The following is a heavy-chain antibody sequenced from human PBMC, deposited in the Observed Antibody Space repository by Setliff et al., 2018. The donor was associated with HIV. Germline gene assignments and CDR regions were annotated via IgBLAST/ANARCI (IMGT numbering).Heavy chain of an antibody. V-gene: IGHV4-59*08. CDR1: GGSISHYY. D-gene: IGHD2-15*01. J-gene: IGHJ4*02. CDR3: ARRSCSGGDCYSGVNYYFDF. Sequence: ETLSLTCTVSGGSISHYYRNWIRQSPGKGLEWIGFISYSGHTNYSPPLESRVTISVDESKNQFSLKLSSVTAADTAVYYCARRSCSGGDCYSGVNYYFDFWGQGTLVTVSS. CDR2: ISYSGHT.